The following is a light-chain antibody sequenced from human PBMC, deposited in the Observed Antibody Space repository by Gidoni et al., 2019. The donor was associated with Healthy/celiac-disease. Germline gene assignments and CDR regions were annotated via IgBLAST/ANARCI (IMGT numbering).Light chain of an antibody. Sequence: QSVLTQPPSASGTPGQRVTISCSVSSSNIGSNTVNWYQQLPGTAPKLLIYSNNQRPSGVPDRFSGSKSGTSASLAISGLQSEDEADYYCAAWDDSLNGSWVFGGGTKLTVL. J-gene: IGLJ3*02. CDR2: SNN. CDR1: SSNIGSNT. V-gene: IGLV1-44*01. CDR3: AAWDDSLNGSWV.